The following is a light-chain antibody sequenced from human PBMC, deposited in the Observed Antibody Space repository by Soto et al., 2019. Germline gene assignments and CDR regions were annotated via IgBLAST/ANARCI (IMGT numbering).Light chain of an antibody. V-gene: IGKV1-39*01. J-gene: IGKJ1*01. CDR1: QSISSW. CDR2: AAS. Sequence: VQMTQSPSTLAASVGDRVTITFRASQSISSWLAWYQQKPGKAPKLLIYAASSLQSGVPSRFSGSGSGTDFTLTISSLQPEDFATYYCQQSYSTPRTFGQGTKVDIK. CDR3: QQSYSTPRT.